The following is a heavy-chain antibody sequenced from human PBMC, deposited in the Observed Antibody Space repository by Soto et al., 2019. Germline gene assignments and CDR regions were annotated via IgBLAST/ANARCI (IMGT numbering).Heavy chain of an antibody. D-gene: IGHD2-2*01. CDR1: EFIFSSYR. V-gene: IGHV3-30*18. J-gene: IGHJ6*02. CDR3: AKDREGQLCPDV. CDR2: ISYYGSNK. Sequence: GGSLRLSCAACEFIFSSYRMQWVRHAPGKGLEWVAVISYYGSNKYYADFVKGRFTISRDNSKNTLYLQMNSLRAEDTAVYYCAKDREGQLCPDVGGQGTTVTVSS.